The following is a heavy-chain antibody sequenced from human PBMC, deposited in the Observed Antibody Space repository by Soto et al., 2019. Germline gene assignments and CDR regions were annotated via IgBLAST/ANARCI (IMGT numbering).Heavy chain of an antibody. CDR3: ARDQLEGNWFDP. Sequence: SETLSLTRAVSGGSISSGGYSWNWIRQPPGKGLEWIGYIYHSGSTLYNPSLKSRVTISVDKSKNQFSLKLSSVTAADTAVYYCARDQLEGNWFDPWGQGTLVTVSS. CDR2: IYHSGST. J-gene: IGHJ5*02. D-gene: IGHD1-1*01. CDR1: GGSISSGGYS. V-gene: IGHV4-30-2*01.